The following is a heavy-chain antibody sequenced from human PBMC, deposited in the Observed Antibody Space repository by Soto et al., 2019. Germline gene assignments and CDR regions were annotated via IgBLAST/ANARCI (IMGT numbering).Heavy chain of an antibody. Sequence: QVQLQQWGAGLLKPSGTLSLTCAVYGGSFSGYYWSWIRQPPGKGLEWIGEINHSGSTNYNPSLKSRVTISVDTSKNQFSLKLSSVTAADTAVYYCATGYYLDYWGQGTLVTVSS. CDR3: ATGYYLDY. CDR2: INHSGST. V-gene: IGHV4-34*01. J-gene: IGHJ4*02. CDR1: GGSFSGYY.